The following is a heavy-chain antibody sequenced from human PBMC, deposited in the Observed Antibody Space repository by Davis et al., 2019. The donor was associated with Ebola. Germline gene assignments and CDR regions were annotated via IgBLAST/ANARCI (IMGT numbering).Heavy chain of an antibody. CDR2: ISYDGSNK. CDR3: AKEEQQLHYYYYYGMDV. CDR1: GFTFSSYG. D-gene: IGHD6-13*01. V-gene: IGHV3-30*18. J-gene: IGHJ6*02. Sequence: PGGSLRLSCAASGFTFSSYGMHWVRQAPGKGLEWVAVISYDGSNKYYADSVKGRFTISRDNSKNTLYLQMNSLRAEDTAVYYCAKEEQQLHYYYYYGMDVWGQGTTVTVSS.